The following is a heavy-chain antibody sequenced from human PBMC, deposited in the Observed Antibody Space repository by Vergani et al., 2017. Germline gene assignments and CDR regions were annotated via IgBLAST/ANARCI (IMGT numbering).Heavy chain of an antibody. V-gene: IGHV4-4*02. J-gene: IGHJ3*02. CDR1: GGSISSTNW. CDR2: IYHSGCT. Sequence: QVQLQESGPGLVKPSGTLSLTCAVSGGSISSTNWWSWVRQPPGKGLEWIGEIYHSGCTNYNPSLKSRVTISVDKSKNQFSLKLTSVTAAATAVYYCARDIMTPPGDAFDIWGQGTMVTVSS. CDR3: ARDIMTPPGDAFDI.